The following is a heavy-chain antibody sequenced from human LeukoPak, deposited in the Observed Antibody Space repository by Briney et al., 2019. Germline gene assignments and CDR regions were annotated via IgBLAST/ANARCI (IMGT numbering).Heavy chain of an antibody. Sequence: ASVKVSCKASGYTFTSYDINWVRQATGQGLEWMGWMNPNSGSTGYAQKFQGRVTMTRNTSISTAYMELSSLRSEDTAVYYCARAKRAYCSSTSCYFLGYWGQGTLVTVSS. J-gene: IGHJ4*02. CDR1: GYTFTSYD. CDR3: ARAKRAYCSSTSCYFLGY. CDR2: MNPNSGST. V-gene: IGHV1-8*01. D-gene: IGHD2-2*01.